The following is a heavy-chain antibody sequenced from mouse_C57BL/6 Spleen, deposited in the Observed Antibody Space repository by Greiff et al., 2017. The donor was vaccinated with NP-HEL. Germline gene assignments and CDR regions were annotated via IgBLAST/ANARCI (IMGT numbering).Heavy chain of an antibody. D-gene: IGHD2-4*01. CDR2: IYPGGGYT. Sequence: VQLQQSGAELVRPGTSVTMSCKASGYTFTNYWIGWAKQRPGHGLEWIGDIYPGGGYTNYNEKFKGKATLTADKSSSTAYMQFSSLTSEDSAIYYCARRDYDVEFAYWGQGTLVTVSA. CDR1: GYTFTNYW. CDR3: ARRDYDVEFAY. V-gene: IGHV1-63*01. J-gene: IGHJ3*01.